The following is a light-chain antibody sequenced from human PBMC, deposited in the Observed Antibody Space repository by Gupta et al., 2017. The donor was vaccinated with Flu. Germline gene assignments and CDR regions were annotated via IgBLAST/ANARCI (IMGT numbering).Light chain of an antibody. Sequence: EIVLTQSPGTLSLSPGERATLSCRASQSVGSSYLAWYQQKPGQAPRLLIYGASGTDFTLTISRLEPEDFAVYYCQQDGSSSYTFGQGTKLEIK. CDR2: GA. CDR3: QQDGSSSYT. J-gene: IGKJ2*01. V-gene: IGKV3-20*01. CDR1: QSVGSSY.